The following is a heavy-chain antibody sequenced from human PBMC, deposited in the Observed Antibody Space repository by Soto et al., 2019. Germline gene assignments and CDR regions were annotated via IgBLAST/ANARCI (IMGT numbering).Heavy chain of an antibody. CDR3: ARGSLWSDYSP. J-gene: IGHJ5*02. V-gene: IGHV1-18*01. Sequence: GASVKVSCKASGYTFTSYGISWVRQAPGQRVEWMGRISAYNGNTNYAQKNQGRITMTTDTSTSTAYMELRSLISVFTSVYYCARGSLWSDYSPWGQGTLVTVSS. CDR1: GYTFTSYG. D-gene: IGHD3-3*01. CDR2: ISAYNGNT.